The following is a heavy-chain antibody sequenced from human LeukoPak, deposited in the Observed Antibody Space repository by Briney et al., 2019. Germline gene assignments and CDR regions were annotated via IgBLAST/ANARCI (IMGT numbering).Heavy chain of an antibody. CDR2: IRYDGSKE. V-gene: IGHV3-33*01. D-gene: IGHD1-26*01. J-gene: IGHJ4*02. Sequence: GGSLRLSCAASGFTFSSHGMHWVRQAPGKGLEWVAVIRYDGSKEYYGDSVKGRFTISRDNSKNTLYLQMNSLRAEDTAVYYCARWIGVGAGGTFDYWGQGTLVTVSS. CDR1: GFTFSSHG. CDR3: ARWIGVGAGGTFDY.